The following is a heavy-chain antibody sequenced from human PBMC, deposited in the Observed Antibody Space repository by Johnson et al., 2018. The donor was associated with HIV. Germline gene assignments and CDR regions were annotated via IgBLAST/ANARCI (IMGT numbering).Heavy chain of an antibody. J-gene: IGHJ3*02. CDR2: IYSGGST. CDR1: GFTVSSNY. V-gene: IGHV3-66*01. Sequence: VQLVESGGGLVQPGGSLRLSCAASGFTVSSNYMSWVRQAPGKGLEWVSVIYSGGSTYYAASVKGRFTISRDNSKNTLYLQMNSLRAEDTAVYYCAISWEGWVQGDDAFDIWGQGTMVTVAS. CDR3: AISWEGWVQGDDAFDI. D-gene: IGHD5-24*01.